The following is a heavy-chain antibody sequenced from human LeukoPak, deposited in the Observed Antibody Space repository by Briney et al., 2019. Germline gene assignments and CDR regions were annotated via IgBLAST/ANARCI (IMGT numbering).Heavy chain of an antibody. Sequence: GASVKVSCKASGGTFSSYAISWVRQAPGQGLEWMGRIIPIFGTANYAQKFQGRVTITTDESTSTAYMELSSLGSEDTAVYYCARERDSSSWEFDYWGQGTLVTVSS. J-gene: IGHJ4*02. D-gene: IGHD6-13*01. CDR2: IIPIFGTA. CDR3: ARERDSSSWEFDY. V-gene: IGHV1-69*05. CDR1: GGTFSSYA.